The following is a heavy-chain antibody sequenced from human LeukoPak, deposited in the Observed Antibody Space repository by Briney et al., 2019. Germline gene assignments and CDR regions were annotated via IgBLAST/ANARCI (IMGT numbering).Heavy chain of an antibody. Sequence: GASVKVSCKASGYTFTNYGISGVRQAPGQGLEWMGWISAYNGNKNYAQKLQGRVTMTTDTSTSTAYMELRILRSDDTAVYYCARSPGWGSYRYATALNWGQGTLVTVSS. CDR3: ARSPGWGSYRYATALN. CDR2: ISAYNGNK. CDR1: GYTFTNYG. D-gene: IGHD3-16*02. V-gene: IGHV1-18*01. J-gene: IGHJ4*02.